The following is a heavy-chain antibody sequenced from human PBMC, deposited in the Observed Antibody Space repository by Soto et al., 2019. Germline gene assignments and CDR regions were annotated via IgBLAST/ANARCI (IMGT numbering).Heavy chain of an antibody. CDR2: IYNSGST. V-gene: IGHV4-4*02. CDR1: GGSISSSNW. J-gene: IGHJ3*02. CDR3: ARPIAAAGAFDI. Sequence: QVQLQESGPGLVKPSGTLSLTCAVSGGSISSSNWWSWVRQPPGKGLEWIGEIYNSGSTNYNPSLKSRGTISVDKSKNQFSLKLISVTAAETAVYYCARPIAAAGAFDIWGQGTMVTVSS. D-gene: IGHD6-13*01.